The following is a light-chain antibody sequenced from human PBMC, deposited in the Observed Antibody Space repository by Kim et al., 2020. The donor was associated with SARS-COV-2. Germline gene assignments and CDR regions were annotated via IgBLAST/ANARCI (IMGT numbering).Light chain of an antibody. CDR3: AAWDDSLSGL. CDR1: RSNIGSNY. J-gene: IGLJ2*01. CDR2: RNN. Sequence: PGQRVTISCSGSRSNIGSNYVYWYQQLPGTAPKLLIYRNNQRPSGVPDRFSGSKSGTSASLAISGLRSEDEADYYCAAWDDSLSGLFGGGTKLTVL. V-gene: IGLV1-47*01.